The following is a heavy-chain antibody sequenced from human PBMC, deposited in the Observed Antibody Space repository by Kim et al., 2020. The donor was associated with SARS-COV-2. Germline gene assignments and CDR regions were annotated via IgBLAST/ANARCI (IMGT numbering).Heavy chain of an antibody. D-gene: IGHD3-9*01. V-gene: IGHV1-24*01. Sequence: ASVKVSCKASGYTFTGLSINWVRQAPGQGLEWMGGINPDDGDIVYAQRIQGRVTMTEDTSTDTAYMDLSSLRSEDTAVYYCATSFGRNSDSLGFDFWGRGTLVTVSS. J-gene: IGHJ4*02. CDR2: INPDDGDI. CDR3: ATSFGRNSDSLGFDF. CDR1: GYTFTGLS.